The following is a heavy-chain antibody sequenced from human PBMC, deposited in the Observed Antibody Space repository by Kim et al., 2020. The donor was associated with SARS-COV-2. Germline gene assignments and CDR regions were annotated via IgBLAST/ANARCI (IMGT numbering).Heavy chain of an antibody. D-gene: IGHD3-16*01. CDR3: VRDRMGGAFDI. J-gene: IGHJ3*02. V-gene: IGHV3-48*02. Sequence: YDADAVKGRFTTSRDNAKNSLHLQMNSLKDEDTAVYHCVRDRMGGAFDIWGQGTLVTVSS.